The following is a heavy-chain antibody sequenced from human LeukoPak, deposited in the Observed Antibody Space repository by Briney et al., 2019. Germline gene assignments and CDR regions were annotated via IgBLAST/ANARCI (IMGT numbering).Heavy chain of an antibody. Sequence: PSETLSLTCTVSGGSISSGDYYWSWIRQPPGKGLEWIGYIYYSGSTYYNPSLKSRVTISVDTSKNQFSLKLSSVTAADTAVYYCARGEYSSSWTSSTNWFDPWGQGTLVTDSS. V-gene: IGHV4-30-4*08. CDR1: GGSISSGDYY. J-gene: IGHJ5*02. CDR3: ARGEYSSSWTSSTNWFDP. CDR2: IYYSGST. D-gene: IGHD6-13*01.